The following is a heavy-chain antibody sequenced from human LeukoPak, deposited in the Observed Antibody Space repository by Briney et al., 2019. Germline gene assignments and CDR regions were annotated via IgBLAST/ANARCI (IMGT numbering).Heavy chain of an antibody. CDR1: GYTFTGYY. J-gene: IGHJ4*02. CDR2: INPNSGGT. D-gene: IGHD1-26*01. CDR3: ARVGELLGFGFDY. V-gene: IGHV1-2*02. Sequence: GASVKVSCKASGYTFTGYYMHWVRHAPGQGLELMGWINPNSGGTNYAQKFQGRVTMTRDTSISTAYMELSRLRSDDTAVYYCARVGELLGFGFDYWGQGTLVTVSS.